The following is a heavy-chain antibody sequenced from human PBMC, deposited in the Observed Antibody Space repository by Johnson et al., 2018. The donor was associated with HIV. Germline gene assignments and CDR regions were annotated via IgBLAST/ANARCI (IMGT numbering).Heavy chain of an antibody. V-gene: IGHV3-30*02. J-gene: IGHJ3*02. CDR1: GFTFSDYY. Sequence: QVQLVESGGGLVKPGGSLRLSCAASGFTFSDYYMSWIRQAPGKGLDWVALIGDDGSNNYYADSGKGRFTISRDNSKNTLYLQMNSLRAEDTAVYYCAPAGPDAFDIWGQGTMVTVSS. CDR2: IGDDGSNN. CDR3: APAGPDAFDI. D-gene: IGHD6-13*01.